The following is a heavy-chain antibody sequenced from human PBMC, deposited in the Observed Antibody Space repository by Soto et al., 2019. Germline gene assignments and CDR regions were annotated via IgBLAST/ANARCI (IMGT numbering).Heavy chain of an antibody. J-gene: IGHJ2*01. D-gene: IGHD6-19*01. CDR3: AGGVAGIGGWYVEL. Sequence: QVQLVQSGAEVKKPGASVKVSCKASGYTFTSYAMHWVRQAPGQRLEWMGWINAGNGNTKYSQKFQGRVRITRDTAASTAYMEVGSLRSEGTAVYYCAGGVAGIGGWYVELWGRGALVTVAS. CDR1: GYTFTSYA. CDR2: INAGNGNT. V-gene: IGHV1-3*01.